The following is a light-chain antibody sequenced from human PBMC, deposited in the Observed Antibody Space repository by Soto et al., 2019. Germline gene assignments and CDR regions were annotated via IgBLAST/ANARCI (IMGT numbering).Light chain of an antibody. J-gene: IGKJ4*01. CDR2: GAS. CDR1: QGIGST. Sequence: EIVMTQSPATLSMSPGERATLSCRASQGIGSTLAWYQQKPGQTPRLLIYGASTRATGVPARFSGGGSGTEFTLTINSLQSEDFGVYYCQQYNNWPRATFGGGTKVEIK. CDR3: QQYNNWPRAT. V-gene: IGKV3-15*01.